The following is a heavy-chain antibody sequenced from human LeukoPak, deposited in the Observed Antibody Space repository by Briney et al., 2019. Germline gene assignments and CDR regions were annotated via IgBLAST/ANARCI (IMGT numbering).Heavy chain of an antibody. V-gene: IGHV3-74*01. CDR1: GFTFSSYW. CDR3: ARDSSGRYDY. J-gene: IGHJ4*02. CDR2: ISSDGRST. Sequence: PGGSLRLSCAASGFTFSSYWMHWVRQGPGKGLGWVSRISSDGRSTIYADSVKGRLTISRDNAKNTLYLQMNSLRAEDTAVYYCARDSSGRYDYWGQGTLVIVSS. D-gene: IGHD3-10*01.